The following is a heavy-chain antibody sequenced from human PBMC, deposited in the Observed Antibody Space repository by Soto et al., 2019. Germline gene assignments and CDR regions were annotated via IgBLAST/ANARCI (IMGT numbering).Heavy chain of an antibody. CDR2: INPNSGGT. CDR3: ARGRDTAMVTCFDY. V-gene: IGHV1-2*04. J-gene: IGHJ4*02. CDR1: GYTFTGYY. D-gene: IGHD5-18*01. Sequence: QVQLVQSGAEVKKPGASVKVSCKASGYTFTGYYMHWVRQAPGQGLEWMGWINPNSGGTNYAQKLQGWVTMTRDTSISTAYMELSRLRSDDTAVYYGARGRDTAMVTCFDYWGQGTLVTVSS.